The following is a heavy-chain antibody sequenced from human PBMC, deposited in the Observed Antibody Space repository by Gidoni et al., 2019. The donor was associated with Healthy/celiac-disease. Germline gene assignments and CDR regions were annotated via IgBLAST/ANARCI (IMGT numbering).Heavy chain of an antibody. CDR2: ISGDGGST. V-gene: IGHV3-43*02. J-gene: IGHJ4*02. CDR3: ANVGSWGY. D-gene: IGHD6-13*01. Sequence: EVQLVESGGGVVQPGGSLRLSCAAAGFTFDDYAMHWVRQAPGKGLEWVSLISGDGGSTYDADSVKGRFTISRDNSKNSLYLQMNSLRTEDTALYYCANVGSWGYWGQGTLVTVSS. CDR1: GFTFDDYA.